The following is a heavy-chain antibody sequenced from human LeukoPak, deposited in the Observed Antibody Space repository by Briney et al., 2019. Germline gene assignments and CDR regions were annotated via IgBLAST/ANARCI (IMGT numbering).Heavy chain of an antibody. Sequence: SETLSLTCTVSGGSISNGSYSRSWVRQPAGKGLEWIGRTYRTGSTNYNPSLNSRATISVDTSKNQFSLKLTSVTAADTAVYYCARVLTSHFHLWGQGTLVTVSS. J-gene: IGHJ4*02. V-gene: IGHV4-61*02. CDR3: ARVLTSHFHL. CDR2: TYRTGST. D-gene: IGHD1-1*01. CDR1: GGSISNGSYS.